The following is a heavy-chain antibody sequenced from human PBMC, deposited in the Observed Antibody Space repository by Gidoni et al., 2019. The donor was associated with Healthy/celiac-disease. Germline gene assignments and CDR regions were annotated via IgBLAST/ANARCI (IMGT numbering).Heavy chain of an antibody. D-gene: IGHD3-10*01. J-gene: IGHJ4*02. CDR1: GFTFSSYA. Sequence: EVQLLESGGGLVQPGGSLRLSCAASGFTFSSYAMSCVRQAPGKGLEWVSAISGSGGSTYYADSVKGRFTISRDNSKNTLYLQMNSLRAEDTAVYYCARLATRGSGSYLYWGQGTLVTVSS. V-gene: IGHV3-23*01. CDR2: ISGSGGST. CDR3: ARLATRGSGSYLY.